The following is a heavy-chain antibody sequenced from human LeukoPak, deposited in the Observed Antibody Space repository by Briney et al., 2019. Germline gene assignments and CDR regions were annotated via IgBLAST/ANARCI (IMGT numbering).Heavy chain of an antibody. V-gene: IGHV4-61*02. D-gene: IGHD3-16*02. CDR2: IYTSGST. Sequence: SQTLSLTCTVSGGSISSGSYYWSWIRQPAGKGLEWIGRIYTSGSTNYNPSLKSRVTISVDTSKNQFSLKLSSVTAADTAVYYCARDVSLDPWGQGTLVTVSS. J-gene: IGHJ5*02. CDR3: ARDVSLDP. CDR1: GGSISSGSYY.